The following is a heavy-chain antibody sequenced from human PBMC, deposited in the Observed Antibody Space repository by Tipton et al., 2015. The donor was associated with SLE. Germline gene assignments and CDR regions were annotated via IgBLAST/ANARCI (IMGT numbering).Heavy chain of an antibody. CDR3: ARVAVVVPAADY. V-gene: IGHV3-11*06. Sequence: SLRLSCAASGFTFSDYYMSWIRQAPGEGLEWVSYISSSSSYTNYADSVKGRFTISRDNAKNSLYLQMNSLRAEDTAVYYCARVAVVVPAADYWGQGTLVTVSS. CDR1: GFTFSDYY. CDR2: ISSSSSYT. J-gene: IGHJ4*02. D-gene: IGHD2-2*01.